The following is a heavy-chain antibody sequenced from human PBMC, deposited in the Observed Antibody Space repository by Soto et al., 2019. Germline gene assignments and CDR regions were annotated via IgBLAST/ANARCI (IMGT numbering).Heavy chain of an antibody. CDR2: IDTSGNT. Sequence: PSETLSLTCTVSGGSTSTYYWSWIRQPAGKGLEWIGRIDTSGNTNYNPSLKSRVTMSVDTSKKQFSLKLTSVTAADTAVYYCARYSSDWFQTGGMDVWGLGTTVTVSS. CDR1: GGSTSTYY. CDR3: ARYSSDWFQTGGMDV. D-gene: IGHD6-13*01. J-gene: IGHJ6*02. V-gene: IGHV4-4*07.